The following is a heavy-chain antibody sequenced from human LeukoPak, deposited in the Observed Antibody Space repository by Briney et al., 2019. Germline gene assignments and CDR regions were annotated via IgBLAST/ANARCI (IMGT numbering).Heavy chain of an antibody. CDR1: GGSISSYY. V-gene: IGHV4-59*01. CDR2: IYYSGST. D-gene: IGHD5-24*01. J-gene: IGHJ4*02. Sequence: SETRSLTCTVSGGSISSYYWSWIRRPPGKGLEWIGYIYYSGSTNYNPSLKSRVTISVDTSKNQFSLKLSSVTAADTALYYCARENGSNRLYYFDYWGQGTLVTVSS. CDR3: ARENGSNRLYYFDY.